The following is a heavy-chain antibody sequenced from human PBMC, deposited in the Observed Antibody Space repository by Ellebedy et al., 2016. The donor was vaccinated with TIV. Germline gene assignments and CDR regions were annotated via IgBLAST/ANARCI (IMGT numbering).Heavy chain of an antibody. V-gene: IGHV3-48*01. J-gene: IGHJ4*02. CDR2: IISSGSTT. CDR1: GFTFSSHS. CDR3: ATSRTFDY. Sequence: GESLKISXEASGFTFSSHSMNWVRQAPGKGLEWVSYIISSGSTTYHADSVRGRFTISRDNAKNSLYLQMNGLRAEDTAVYYCATSRTFDYWGQGTLVTVSS.